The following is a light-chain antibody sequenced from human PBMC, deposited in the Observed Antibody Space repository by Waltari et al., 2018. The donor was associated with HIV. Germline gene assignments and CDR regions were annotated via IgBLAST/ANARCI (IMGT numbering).Light chain of an antibody. J-gene: IGLJ1*01. Sequence: QSVLTQPPSVSGAPGQRVTISRTGSSSNIGAGYHVHWYQQLPGTAPKLLIYGNSNRPSGCPDRFAGSKSGTSASLAITGLQAEDEADYHCQSHDSSLSGYVFGTGTKVTVL. V-gene: IGLV1-40*01. CDR3: QSHDSSLSGYV. CDR1: SSNIGAGYH. CDR2: GNS.